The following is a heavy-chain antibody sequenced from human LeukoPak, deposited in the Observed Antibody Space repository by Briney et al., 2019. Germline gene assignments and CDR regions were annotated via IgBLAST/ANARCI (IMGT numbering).Heavy chain of an antibody. V-gene: IGHV3-69-1*01. J-gene: IGHJ4*02. D-gene: IGHD6-19*01. Sequence: GGSLRLSCAASGFTFSDYYMNWVRQAPGKGLEWVSSISSSSTIYYADSVKGGFTISRDNAKNSLYLQMTSLRGEETAVYYCARVEVAVAIDYWGQGTLVTVSS. CDR1: GFTFSDYY. CDR2: ISSSSTI. CDR3: ARVEVAVAIDY.